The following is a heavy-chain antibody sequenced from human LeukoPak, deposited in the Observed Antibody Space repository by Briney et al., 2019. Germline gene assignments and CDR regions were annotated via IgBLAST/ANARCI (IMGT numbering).Heavy chain of an antibody. Sequence: LTGGSLRLSCAASGFTFSSHDMHWVRQPTGKGLGWVSVIGTAGNTYYTDSVKGRFTISRENAKNSLYLQMDNLRAEDTAVYYCARSKSYSSGWTDFDCWGQGTLVTVSS. CDR3: ARSKSYSSGWTDFDC. CDR1: GFTFSSHD. D-gene: IGHD6-19*01. V-gene: IGHV3-13*01. CDR2: IGTAGNT. J-gene: IGHJ4*02.